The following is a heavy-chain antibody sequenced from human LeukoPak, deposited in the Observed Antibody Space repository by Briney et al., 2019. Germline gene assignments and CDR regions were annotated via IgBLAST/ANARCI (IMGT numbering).Heavy chain of an antibody. D-gene: IGHD3-10*01. CDR1: GFTFTNYA. V-gene: IGHV3-23*01. Sequence: PGRSLRLSCAASGFTFTNYAMSWVRQAPGKGLEWVSAINGGGDSTYYTDSVKGRFTVSRDNSKNTLFLQMSGLRAEDTAVYYCARGFYYGLWGQGTLVTVSS. CDR2: INGGGDST. CDR3: ARGFYYGL. J-gene: IGHJ4*02.